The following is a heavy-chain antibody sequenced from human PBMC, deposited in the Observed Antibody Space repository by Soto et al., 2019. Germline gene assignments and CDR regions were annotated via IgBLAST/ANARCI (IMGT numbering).Heavy chain of an antibody. D-gene: IGHD6-6*01. V-gene: IGHV3-23*01. J-gene: IGHJ4*02. CDR3: ARTLYSSSPPYYFEY. CDR2: LSGSGART. CDR1: GFTFSSYA. Sequence: EVQLLESGGDLVQPGGSLRLSCAASGFTFSSYAMSWVRQAPGKGLEWVSALSGSGARTYYEDSVKGRFTISRDNSKDTLCLQMNSLGAAYTAVYYCARTLYSSSPPYYFEYWGQGILVTVSS.